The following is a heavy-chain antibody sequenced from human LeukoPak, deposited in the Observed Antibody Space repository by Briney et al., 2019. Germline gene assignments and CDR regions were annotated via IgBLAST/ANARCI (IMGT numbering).Heavy chain of an antibody. CDR1: GYTFTSYD. Sequence: GASVKVSCKASGYTFTSYDINWVRQATGQGLEWMGWMNPNSGNTGYAQKFQGRVTMTRNTSISTAYMELSSLRSEDTAVYYCARYNYGGSEYYYYGMDVWGQGTTVTVSS. J-gene: IGHJ6*02. V-gene: IGHV1-8*01. CDR3: ARYNYGGSEYYYYGMDV. D-gene: IGHD2-21*01. CDR2: MNPNSGNT.